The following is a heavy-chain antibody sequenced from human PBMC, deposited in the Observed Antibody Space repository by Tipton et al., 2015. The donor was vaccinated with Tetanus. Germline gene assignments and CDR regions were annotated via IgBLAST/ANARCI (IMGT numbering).Heavy chain of an antibody. CDR3: ARDHRLSASYAGWFDP. CDR1: GGSINNYY. J-gene: IGHJ5*02. Sequence: TLSLTCTVSGGSINNYYWSWIRQPPGKGLEWIGNVYSSGSTYYNPSLKGRVTISVDTSTTQFSLRLNSVTAADTAIYYCARDHRLSASYAGWFDPWGQGTLVTVSS. V-gene: IGHV4-59*01. CDR2: VYSSGST. D-gene: IGHD1-26*01.